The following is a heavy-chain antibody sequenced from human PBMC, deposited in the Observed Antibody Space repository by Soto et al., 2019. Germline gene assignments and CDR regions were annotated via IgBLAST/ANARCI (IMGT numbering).Heavy chain of an antibody. J-gene: IGHJ4*02. D-gene: IGHD3-22*01. Sequence: GRSLSLSCAGSGCTSSIYALSCVRQSPGKGLGWVSAISGSGGSTYYADSVKGRFTISRDNSKNTLYLQMNSLRAEDTAVYYCAKDGSWVTMIVVVNFDYWGQGNLVTFS. CDR1: GCTSSIYA. CDR3: AKDGSWVTMIVVVNFDY. CDR2: ISGSGGST. V-gene: IGHV3-23*01.